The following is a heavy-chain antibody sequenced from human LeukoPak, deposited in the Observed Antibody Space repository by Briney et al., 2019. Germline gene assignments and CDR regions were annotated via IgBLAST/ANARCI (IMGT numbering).Heavy chain of an antibody. D-gene: IGHD2-2*01. Sequence: SETLSLTCTVSGGSISSGDYYWSWIRQPPGKGLEWIGYINYSGSTFHYNPSLKSRVTISVDTSKNQFSLRLNSVTVADSAVYYCASTNCSSSRCYGANCFDPRGQGTLVTVSS. V-gene: IGHV4-30-4*01. CDR3: ASTNCSSSRCYGANCFDP. CDR1: GGSISSGDYY. J-gene: IGHJ5*02. CDR2: INYSGST.